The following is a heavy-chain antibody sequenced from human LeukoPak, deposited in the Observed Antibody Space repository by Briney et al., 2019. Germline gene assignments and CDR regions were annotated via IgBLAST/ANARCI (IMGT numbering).Heavy chain of an antibody. D-gene: IGHD1-26*01. V-gene: IGHV4-30-4*01. CDR1: GASISSDDYY. J-gene: IGHJ4*02. CDR3: ARFSGGSYFFDY. Sequence: PSETLSLTCTVSGASISSDDYYWNWIRQSPGKGLQWIGYIYYTGSPYYNPSLKSRVLISEDTSKNQISLQLTSLTAADTAVYYCARFSGGSYFFDYWGQGTLVTVSS. CDR2: IYYTGSP.